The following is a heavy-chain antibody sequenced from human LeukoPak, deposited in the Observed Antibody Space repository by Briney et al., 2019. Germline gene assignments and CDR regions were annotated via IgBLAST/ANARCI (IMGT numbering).Heavy chain of an antibody. Sequence: SETLSLTCTVSGGSISSYYWSWIRQPPGKGLEWIGYIYHSGSTYYNPSLKSRVTISVDRSKNQFSLKLSSVTAADTAVYYCARGSYGRHFDYWGQGTLVTVSS. CDR1: GGSISSYY. CDR2: IYHSGST. J-gene: IGHJ4*02. V-gene: IGHV4-59*12. D-gene: IGHD1-26*01. CDR3: ARGSYGRHFDY.